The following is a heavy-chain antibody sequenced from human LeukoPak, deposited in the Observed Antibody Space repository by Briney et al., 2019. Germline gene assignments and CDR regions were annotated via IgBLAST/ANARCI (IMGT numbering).Heavy chain of an antibody. J-gene: IGHJ4*02. CDR2: IYYSGST. CDR1: GGSVSTISYY. D-gene: IGHD2-2*01. CDR3: VRWYRSRTSCHLDY. V-gene: IGHV4-61*01. Sequence: PSETLSLTCTVSGGSVSTISYYWSWIRQPPGKGLEWIAYIYYSGSTNYNPSLKSRVTMSLDTSKNQFSLKLSSVTAADTAVYYCVRWYRSRTSCHLDYWGQGTLVTVSS.